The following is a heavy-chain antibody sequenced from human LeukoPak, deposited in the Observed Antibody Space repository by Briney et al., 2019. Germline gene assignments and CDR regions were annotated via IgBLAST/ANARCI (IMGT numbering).Heavy chain of an antibody. CDR1: GGTFSSYA. D-gene: IGHD3-22*01. CDR3: ARDTQDSSGYYYFDY. Sequence: SVKVSCKASGGTFSSYAISWVRQAPAQGLEWMGRIIPILGIANYAQKFQGRVTITADKSTSTAYMELSSLRSEDTAVYYCARDTQDSSGYYYFDYWGQGTLVTVSS. V-gene: IGHV1-69*04. J-gene: IGHJ4*02. CDR2: IIPILGIA.